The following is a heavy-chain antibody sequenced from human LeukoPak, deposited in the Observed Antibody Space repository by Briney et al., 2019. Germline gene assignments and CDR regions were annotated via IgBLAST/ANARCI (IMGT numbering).Heavy chain of an antibody. J-gene: IGHJ6*03. V-gene: IGHV1-2*02. CDR2: INPNSGGT. CDR1: GYTFTGYY. Sequence: ASLKVSCKASGYTFTGYYMHWVRQAPGQRLEWMGWINPNSGGTNYAQKFQGRVTMTRDTSISTAYMELSRLRSDDTAVYYCARDWNDVAYYYYYMDVWGKGTTVTVSS. CDR3: ARDWNDVAYYYYYMDV. D-gene: IGHD1-1*01.